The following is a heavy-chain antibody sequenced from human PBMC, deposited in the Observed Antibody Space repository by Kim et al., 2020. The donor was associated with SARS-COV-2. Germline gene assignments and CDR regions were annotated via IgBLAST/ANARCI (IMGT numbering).Heavy chain of an antibody. V-gene: IGHV5-10-1*01. CDR1: AYSFTSYW. CDR3: AYAITSSWGEYFYYYGMDV. J-gene: IGHJ6*02. D-gene: IGHD6-13*01. Sequence: GESLKISCKGSAYSFTSYWISWVRQMPGKGLEWMARIDPSDSYTTYSPSFQGHVTISADKSISTAYLHWSSLKASDTAMYYCAYAITSSWGEYFYYYGMDVWGQGTTVTVSS. CDR2: IDPSDSYT.